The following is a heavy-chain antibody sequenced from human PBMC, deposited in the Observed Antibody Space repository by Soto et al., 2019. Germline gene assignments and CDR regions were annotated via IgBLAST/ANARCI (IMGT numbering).Heavy chain of an antibody. CDR3: ARDFSYSSSAPDY. J-gene: IGHJ4*02. D-gene: IGHD6-6*01. V-gene: IGHV3-33*01. CDR1: GFTFSSYG. CDR2: IWYDGSNK. Sequence: GGSLRLSCAASGFTFSSYGMHWVRQAPGKGLEWVAVIWYDGSNKYYADSVKGRFTISRDNSKNTLYLQMNSLRAEDTAVYYCARDFSYSSSAPDYWGQGTLVTVSS.